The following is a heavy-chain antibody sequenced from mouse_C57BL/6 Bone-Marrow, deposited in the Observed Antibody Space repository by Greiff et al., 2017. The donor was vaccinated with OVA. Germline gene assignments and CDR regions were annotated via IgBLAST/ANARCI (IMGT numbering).Heavy chain of an antibody. CDR3: TTKIYYYGSSLFAY. D-gene: IGHD1-1*01. V-gene: IGHV5-9-1*02. J-gene: IGHJ3*01. Sequence: EVKLVESGAGLVKPGGSLKLSCAASGFTFSSYAMSWVRQTPEKRLEWVAYISSGGDYIYYADTVKGRFTISRDNARNTLYLQMSSLKSEDTAMYYCTTKIYYYGSSLFAYWGQGTLVTVSA. CDR2: ISSGGDYI. CDR1: GFTFSSYA.